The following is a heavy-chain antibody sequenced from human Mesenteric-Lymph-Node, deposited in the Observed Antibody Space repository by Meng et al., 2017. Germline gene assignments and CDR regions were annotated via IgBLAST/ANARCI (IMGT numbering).Heavy chain of an antibody. D-gene: IGHD4-17*01. CDR2: IRSKAYGGTT. J-gene: IGHJ6*02. CDR1: GFILGDYV. CDR3: TRDQKGDDGYGDDLYYYYGMDV. Sequence: GEALKIPCTSPGFILGDYVMSWVRQAPGKGLEWVGFIRSKAYGGTTEYAASVKGRFTISRDDSKSIAYLQMNSLKTEDTAVYYCTRDQKGDDGYGDDLYYYYGMDVWGQGTTVTVSS. V-gene: IGHV3-49*04.